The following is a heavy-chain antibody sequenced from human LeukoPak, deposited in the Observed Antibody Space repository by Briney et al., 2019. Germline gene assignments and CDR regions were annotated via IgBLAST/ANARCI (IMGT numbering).Heavy chain of an antibody. Sequence: SETLSLTCTVSGGSIRSGDYYWGWIRQPPGKGLEWIGSIYYSGSTYYNPSLKSRVSISVDTSKDQFSLKLSSVTAADTAVYYCARHRDSSGWYDFDYWGQGTLVTVSS. CDR2: IYYSGST. D-gene: IGHD6-19*01. J-gene: IGHJ4*02. CDR3: ARHRDSSGWYDFDY. CDR1: GGSIRSGDYY. V-gene: IGHV4-39*01.